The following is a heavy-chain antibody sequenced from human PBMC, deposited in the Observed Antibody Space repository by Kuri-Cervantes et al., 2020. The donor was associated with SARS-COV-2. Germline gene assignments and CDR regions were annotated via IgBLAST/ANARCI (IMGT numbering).Heavy chain of an antibody. Sequence: SVKVSCNASGGTFSSYTISWVRQAPGQGLEWMGRIIPILGIANYAQEFQGRVTITADKSTSTAYMELSSLRSEDTAVYYCARELLAAAGSHAFDIWGQGTIVTVSS. J-gene: IGHJ3*02. CDR2: IIPILGIA. V-gene: IGHV1-69*04. CDR1: GGTFSSYT. CDR3: ARELLAAAGSHAFDI. D-gene: IGHD6-13*01.